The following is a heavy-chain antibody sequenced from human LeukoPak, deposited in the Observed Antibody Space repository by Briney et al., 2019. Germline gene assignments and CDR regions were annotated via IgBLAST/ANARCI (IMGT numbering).Heavy chain of an antibody. D-gene: IGHD2-2*01. V-gene: IGHV3-48*01. CDR1: GLTFSSYN. CDR2: IDSSNSPI. CDR3: AKDLEYQVLWGYFDS. J-gene: IGHJ4*02. Sequence: GGSLRLSCAASGLTFSSYNMNWVRQAPGKGLEWVSYIDSSNSPIYYADSVKGRFTNSRDNGKNSLYLQMNSLRAEDTAVYFCAKDLEYQVLWGYFDSWGQGTLVTVSS.